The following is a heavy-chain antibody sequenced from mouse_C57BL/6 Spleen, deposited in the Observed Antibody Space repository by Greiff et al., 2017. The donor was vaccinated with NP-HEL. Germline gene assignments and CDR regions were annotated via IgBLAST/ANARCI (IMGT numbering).Heavy chain of an antibody. V-gene: IGHV1-82*01. CDR1: GYAFSSSW. CDR2: IYPGDGDT. CDR3: ARARISMVTTDY. J-gene: IGHJ2*01. D-gene: IGHD2-1*01. Sequence: VQLQQSGPELVKPGASVKVSCKASGYAFSSSWMNWVKQRPGKGLEWIGRIYPGDGDTNYNGKFKGKATLTADKSSSTAYMQLSSLTSEDSAVYFCARARISMVTTDYWGQGTTLTVSS.